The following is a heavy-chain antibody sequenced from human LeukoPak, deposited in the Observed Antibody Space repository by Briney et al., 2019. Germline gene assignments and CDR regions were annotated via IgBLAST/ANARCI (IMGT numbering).Heavy chain of an antibody. Sequence: ASVKVSCKASGDTFTGYFMHLVRQAPGQGLEWMGCINPKSGGTNYEKKFQGRVTMTRDTSIRTAYMELSRLRSDDTAVYYCARWESTTATVDDAFDIWGQGTMVTVSS. V-gene: IGHV1-2*02. D-gene: IGHD5-18*01. J-gene: IGHJ3*02. CDR1: GDTFTGYF. CDR2: INPKSGGT. CDR3: ARWESTTATVDDAFDI.